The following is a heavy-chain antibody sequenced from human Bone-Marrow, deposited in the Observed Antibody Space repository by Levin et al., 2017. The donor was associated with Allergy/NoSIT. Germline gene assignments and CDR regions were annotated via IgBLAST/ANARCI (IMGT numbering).Heavy chain of an antibody. CDR3: TRSGNHDC. D-gene: IGHD1-14*01. CDR1: GFTFSDWY. CDR2: INTVGRVT. V-gene: IGHV3-69-1*02. Sequence: GESLKISCAASGFTFSDWYMNWDRQAPGKGLEWIASINTVGRVTYYADSVRGRFTVSRDNAKNSLFLQMNNLRAEDTAVYFCTRSGNHDCWGQGTLLTVSS. J-gene: IGHJ4*02.